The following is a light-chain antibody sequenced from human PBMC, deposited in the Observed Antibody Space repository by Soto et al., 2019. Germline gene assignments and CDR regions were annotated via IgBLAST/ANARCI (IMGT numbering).Light chain of an antibody. Sequence: DIQMTQSPSTLSASVGDRVTITCRASQTISSWLAWYQQKPGKAPKLLIYKTSSLDSGVPSRFSGSGSGTDFTLTISSLQPEDFATYYCQQLHDYPITFGQGTRLEIK. CDR2: KTS. V-gene: IGKV1-5*03. CDR1: QTISSW. CDR3: QQLHDYPIT. J-gene: IGKJ5*01.